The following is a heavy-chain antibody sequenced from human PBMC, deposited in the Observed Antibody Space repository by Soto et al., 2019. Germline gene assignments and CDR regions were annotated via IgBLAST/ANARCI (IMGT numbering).Heavy chain of an antibody. J-gene: IGHJ3*02. CDR3: ARGDSLPGYYDDSSGYLYAFDS. Sequence: GGSLRLSCAASGFTFSSYSLNWVRPAPGKGLEWVSYISSSSSTIYYADSVKCRFTISRDNAKNSLYLQMNSLRDEDTAVYYCARGDSLPGYYDDSSGYLYAFDSWGRGTMVPV. D-gene: IGHD3-22*01. V-gene: IGHV3-48*02. CDR2: ISSSSSTI. CDR1: GFTFSSYS.